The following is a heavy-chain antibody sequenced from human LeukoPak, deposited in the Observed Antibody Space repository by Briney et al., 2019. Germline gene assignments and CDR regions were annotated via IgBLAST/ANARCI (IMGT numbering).Heavy chain of an antibody. J-gene: IGHJ4*02. CDR3: ARDLSHYCGGDCSTFDY. CDR2: IDPSSGGT. D-gene: IGHD2-21*01. Sequence: ASVTVSCKASGYTFTAYYMHWVRQAPGQGLQWMGWIDPSSGGTNYAQRFQGRVTMTRDTSISTAYMELSSLRSDDTAVYYCARDLSHYCGGDCSTFDYRGQGTLVTVSS. CDR1: GYTFTAYY. V-gene: IGHV1-2*02.